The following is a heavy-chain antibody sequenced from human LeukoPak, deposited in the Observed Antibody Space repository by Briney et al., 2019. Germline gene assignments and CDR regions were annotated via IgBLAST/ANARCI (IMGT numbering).Heavy chain of an antibody. CDR3: ARQPSGTPGDY. J-gene: IGHJ4*02. Sequence: PSETLSLTCTVSGGSMSRINYYWAWIRQPPGKGLEWVGYIYNGGRTSYNPSLKSRVTMSVDTENQFSLNLTSVTAADTAMYYCARQPSGTPGDYWGQGSLVTVSS. D-gene: IGHD1-26*01. CDR2: IYNGGRT. V-gene: IGHV4-39*01. CDR1: GGSMSRINYY.